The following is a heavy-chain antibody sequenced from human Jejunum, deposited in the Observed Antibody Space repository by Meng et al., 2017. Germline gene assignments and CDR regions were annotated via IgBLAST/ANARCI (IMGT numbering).Heavy chain of an antibody. V-gene: IGHV3-23*01. J-gene: IGHJ4*02. CDR2: ISGGGTT. Sequence: GESLKISCAASGFTFGTSAMTWVRQAPGKGLEWVSTISGGGTTYYAASVKGRFTISRDIYKNTVSLQMNSMRAEDTAVYDCARSISSGWYCFDDWGQGTLVTVSS. CDR1: GFTFGTSA. CDR3: ARSISSGWYCFDD. D-gene: IGHD6-19*01.